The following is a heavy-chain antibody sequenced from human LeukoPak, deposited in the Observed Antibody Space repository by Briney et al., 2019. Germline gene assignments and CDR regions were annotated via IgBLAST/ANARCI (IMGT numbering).Heavy chain of an antibody. V-gene: IGHV3-48*04. CDR2: ISSSGSTI. J-gene: IGHJ4*02. Sequence: GGSLRLSCAASGFTFSSYSMNWIRQAPGKGLEWVSYISSSGSTIYYADSVKGRFTISRDNAKNSLYLQMNSLRAEDTAVYYCARDPSSSWYPYFDYWGQGTLVTVSS. D-gene: IGHD6-13*01. CDR1: GFTFSSYS. CDR3: ARDPSSSWYPYFDY.